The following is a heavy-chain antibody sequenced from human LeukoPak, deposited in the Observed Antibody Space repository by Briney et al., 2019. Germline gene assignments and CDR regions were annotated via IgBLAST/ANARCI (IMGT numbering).Heavy chain of an antibody. CDR3: ARDRYYYGSGSFNWFDP. V-gene: IGHV4-39*07. D-gene: IGHD3-10*01. CDR1: GGSISTTSYY. J-gene: IGHJ5*02. CDR2: IYYSGST. Sequence: PSETLSLTCTVSGGSISTTSYYWGWIRQPPGKGLECIGNIYYSGSTYYNPSLKSRVTISVDTSKNQFSLKLSSVTAADTAVYYCARDRYYYGSGSFNWFDPWGQGTLVTVSS.